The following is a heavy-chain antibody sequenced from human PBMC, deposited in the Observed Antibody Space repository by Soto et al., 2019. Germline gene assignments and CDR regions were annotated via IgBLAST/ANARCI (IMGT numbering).Heavy chain of an antibody. Sequence: EVQLVESGGGLVQPGGSLKLSCAASGFTFSGSSVHWVRQASGKGLEWVGRIRKKSNSYATAYAASVRGRFTISRDDSKNTAFRQMTSMNHKDTAVYYCISHSPEDMIRTWGQGTLVTVST. CDR1: GFTFSGSS. J-gene: IGHJ4*02. V-gene: IGHV3-73*02. D-gene: IGHD2-15*01. CDR2: IRKKSNSYAT. CDR3: ISHSPEDMIRT.